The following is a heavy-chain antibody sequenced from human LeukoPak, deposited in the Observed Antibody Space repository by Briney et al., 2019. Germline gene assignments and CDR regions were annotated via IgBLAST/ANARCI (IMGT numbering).Heavy chain of an antibody. CDR1: GFTFSSYC. CDR2: ISSSSSEI. V-gene: IGHV3-21*01. CDR3: ACHLLCLWFIGQ. Sequence: GGSLRLSCAASGFTFSSYCMNWVRQAPGKGLEWVSAISSSSSEIYYADSVRGRFTISRDNPKKSLYLQMNSLRAEDTAVCYCACHLLCLWFIGQWGEGTLLTLS. J-gene: IGHJ4*02. D-gene: IGHD3-16*02.